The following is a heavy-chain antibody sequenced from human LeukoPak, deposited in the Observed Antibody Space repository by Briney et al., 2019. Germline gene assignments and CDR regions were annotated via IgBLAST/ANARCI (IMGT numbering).Heavy chain of an antibody. CDR1: GDSISSGDHY. CDR3: ARAAAGTNTYYYFDY. Sequence: SQTLSLTCTVSGDSISSGDHYWGWIRQPPGKGLEWIGYIHYRGSTYYNPSLKSRVIISGDMSKNQFSLSLNSLTAADSAVYYCARAAAGTNTYYYFDYWGQGTLVTVSS. CDR2: IHYRGST. V-gene: IGHV4-30-4*01. D-gene: IGHD5-12*01. J-gene: IGHJ4*02.